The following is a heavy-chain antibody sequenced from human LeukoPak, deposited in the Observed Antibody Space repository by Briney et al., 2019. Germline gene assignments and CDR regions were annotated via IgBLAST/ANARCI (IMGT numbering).Heavy chain of an antibody. D-gene: IGHD3-9*01. J-gene: IGHJ4*02. CDR3: ARQDYDILTGYYPPDY. V-gene: IGHV4-39*01. Sequence: SETLSLTCTVSGGSISNSSYYWGWIRQPPGKGLEWIGSMYHSGSTYYNPSLKSRVTISVDTSKNQFSLKLSSVTAADTAVYYCARQDYDILTGYYPPDYWGQGTLVTVSS. CDR2: MYHSGST. CDR1: GGSISNSSYY.